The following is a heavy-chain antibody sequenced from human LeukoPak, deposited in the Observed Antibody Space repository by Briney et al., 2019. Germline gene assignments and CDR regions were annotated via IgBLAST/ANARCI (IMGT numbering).Heavy chain of an antibody. CDR3: ASRDYFDY. CDR1: GFTFSTYT. V-gene: IGHV3-23*01. J-gene: IGHJ4*02. Sequence: GGSLRLSCAASGFTFSTYTMTWVRQAPGKGLEWVSVISGSGAITYYPDSVTGRFTISRDTARNSLYLLMNSLRDEDTAVYYCASRDYFDYWGEGAPVTASS. CDR2: ISGSGAIT.